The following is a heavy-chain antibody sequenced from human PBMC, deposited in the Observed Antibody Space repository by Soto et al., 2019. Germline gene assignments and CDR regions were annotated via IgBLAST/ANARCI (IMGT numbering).Heavy chain of an antibody. CDR1: GYTFTSYS. Sequence: ASVKVSCKASGYTFTSYSISWVLQAPGQGLEWMGWISAYNGNTNYAQKLQGRVTMTTDTSTSTAYMELRSLRSDDTAVYYCARDLSWYSSSWYDYWGQGTLVTVSS. D-gene: IGHD6-13*01. J-gene: IGHJ4*02. CDR2: ISAYNGNT. V-gene: IGHV1-18*01. CDR3: ARDLSWYSSSWYDY.